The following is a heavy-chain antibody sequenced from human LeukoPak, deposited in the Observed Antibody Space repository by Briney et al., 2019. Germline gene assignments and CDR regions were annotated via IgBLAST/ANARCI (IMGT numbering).Heavy chain of an antibody. V-gene: IGHV4-31*03. CDR2: IYHSGST. Sequence: PSETLSLTCTVSGGSISSGGYYWSWIRQHPGKGLEWIGYIYHSGSTYYNPSLKSRVTISIDRSKNQFSLNLNSVTAADTAVYYCARLRDSAFEIWGQGTMVTVSS. CDR1: GGSISSGGYY. J-gene: IGHJ3*02. CDR3: ARLRDSAFEI. D-gene: IGHD2-15*01.